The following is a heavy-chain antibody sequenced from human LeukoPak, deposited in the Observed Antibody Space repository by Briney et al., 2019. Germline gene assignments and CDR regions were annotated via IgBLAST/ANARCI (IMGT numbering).Heavy chain of an antibody. Sequence: PGGSLRLSCAASGFTFSSYAMHWVRQAPGKGLEWVAFISYDGSNKYYADSVKGRFTISRDNSKNTLYLHMNSLRVEDTAVYYCAKRAEDYYYFYMDVWGKGTTVTVSS. CDR2: ISYDGSNK. V-gene: IGHV3-30-3*02. J-gene: IGHJ6*03. CDR1: GFTFSSYA. CDR3: AKRAEDYYYFYMDV.